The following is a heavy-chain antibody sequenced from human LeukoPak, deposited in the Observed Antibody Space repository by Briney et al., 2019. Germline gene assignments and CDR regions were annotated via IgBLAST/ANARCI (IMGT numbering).Heavy chain of an antibody. CDR3: ASGFSSSPYFDY. D-gene: IGHD6-6*01. J-gene: IGHJ4*02. V-gene: IGHV3-21*01. Sequence: GGSLRLSCAASGFSISNYGLNWVRQAPGKGLEWVSFITGSSSYIYYTDSVKGRFTISRDNAKNSLFLQMNSLRDEDTAVYYCASGFSSSPYFDYWGQGTLVTVSS. CDR1: GFSISNYG. CDR2: ITGSSSYI.